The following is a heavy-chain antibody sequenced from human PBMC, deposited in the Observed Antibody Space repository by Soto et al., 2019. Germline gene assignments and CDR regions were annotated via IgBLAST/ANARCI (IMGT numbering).Heavy chain of an antibody. Sequence: QDQLLQSGAEVKKPGASVTVSCKASGYSFTNYGITWVRQAPGQGLEWMGWISAFNGNTHYAQKLQGRVTMTTDASTSTAYMELGSLRSDDTAVYYCARDRGVAPPVAGNTHYYYHMDVWGKGTTVTVSS. V-gene: IGHV1-18*01. D-gene: IGHD6-19*01. CDR1: GYSFTNYG. CDR3: ARDRGVAPPVAGNTHYYYHMDV. J-gene: IGHJ6*03. CDR2: ISAFNGNT.